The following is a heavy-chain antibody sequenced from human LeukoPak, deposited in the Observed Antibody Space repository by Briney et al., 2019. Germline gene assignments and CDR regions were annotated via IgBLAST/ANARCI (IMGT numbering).Heavy chain of an antibody. CDR2: MYPNSGNT. Sequence: VASVKVSCKACGYTFTSYDIYWVRQATGAGLEWMGWMYPNSGNTGYAQKFQGRVTMTRDTSISTAYMELSSLRSEDTAVYYCARGYSSSWYKANWFDPWGQGTLVTVSS. J-gene: IGHJ5*02. CDR3: ARGYSSSWYKANWFDP. V-gene: IGHV1-8*01. CDR1: GYTFTSYD. D-gene: IGHD6-13*01.